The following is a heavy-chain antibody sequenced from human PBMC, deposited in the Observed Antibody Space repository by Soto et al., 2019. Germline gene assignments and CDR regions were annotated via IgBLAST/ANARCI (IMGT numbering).Heavy chain of an antibody. Sequence: TLSLTCTVSGGSISSYYWSWIRQPPGKGLEWIGYIYYSGSTNYNPSLKSRVTISVDTSKNQFSLKLSSVTAADTAVYYCARDSIDYYYYYGMDVWGQGTTVTVSS. J-gene: IGHJ6*02. CDR2: IYYSGST. CDR1: GGSISSYY. V-gene: IGHV4-59*01. D-gene: IGHD2-21*01. CDR3: ARDSIDYYYYYGMDV.